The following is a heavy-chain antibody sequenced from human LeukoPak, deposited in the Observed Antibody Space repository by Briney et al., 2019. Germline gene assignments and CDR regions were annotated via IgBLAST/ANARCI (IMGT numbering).Heavy chain of an antibody. CDR3: ATGAITTGY. D-gene: IGHD4-11*01. CDR1: GYTFTSYG. Sequence: GASVKVSCKASGYTFTSYGISWVRQAPGQGLEWMGWISAYNGNTNYAQKFQGRVTMTADTSIDTAYMDLSSLKSEDTAVYYCATGAITTGYWGQGTLVTVSS. CDR2: ISAYNGNT. J-gene: IGHJ4*02. V-gene: IGHV1-18*01.